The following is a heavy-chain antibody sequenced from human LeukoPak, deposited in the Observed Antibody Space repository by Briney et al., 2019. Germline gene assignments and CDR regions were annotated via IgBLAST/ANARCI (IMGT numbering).Heavy chain of an antibody. CDR1: GGTFSSYA. CDR3: ARRLGSSSWYAFDY. J-gene: IGHJ4*02. V-gene: IGHV1-18*01. CDR2: ISAYNGNT. Sequence: ASVKVSCKASGGTFSSYAISWVRQAPGQGLEWMGWISAYNGNTNYAQKLQGRVTMTTDTSTSTAYMELRSLRSDDTAVYYCARRLGSSSWYAFDYWGQGTLVTVSS. D-gene: IGHD6-13*01.